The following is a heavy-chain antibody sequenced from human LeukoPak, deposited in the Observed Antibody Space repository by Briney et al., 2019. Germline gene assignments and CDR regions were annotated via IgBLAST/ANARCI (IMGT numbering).Heavy chain of an antibody. V-gene: IGHV4-39*01. D-gene: IGHD4-23*01. CDR1: GGSITSSTYS. J-gene: IGHJ4*02. CDR2: IHYSGST. Sequence: SGTLSLTCVVSGGSITSSTYSWGWIRQPPGKGLEWIGSIHYSGSTYYNPSLKSRVTISVDTSENQFSLKLSSVTAADTAVYYCARGVFSVLTPGARFDYWGQGTLVTVSS. CDR3: ARGVFSVLTPGARFDY.